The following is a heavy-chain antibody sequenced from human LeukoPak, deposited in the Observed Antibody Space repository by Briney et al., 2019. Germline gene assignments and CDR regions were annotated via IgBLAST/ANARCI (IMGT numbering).Heavy chain of an antibody. CDR1: GFTFSSYA. CDR2: IKQDGSEK. J-gene: IGHJ4*02. D-gene: IGHD3-22*01. V-gene: IGHV3-7*01. Sequence: PGRSLRLSCAASGFTFSSYAMHWVRQAPGKGLEWVANIKQDGSEKYYVDSVKGRFTISRDNAKNSLYLQMNSLRAEDTAVYYCARASLVVVITTEYYFDYWGQGTLVTVSS. CDR3: ARASLVVVITTEYYFDY.